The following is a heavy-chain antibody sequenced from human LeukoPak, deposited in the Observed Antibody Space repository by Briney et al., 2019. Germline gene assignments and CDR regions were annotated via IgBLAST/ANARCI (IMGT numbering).Heavy chain of an antibody. CDR1: GYSISSGYY. D-gene: IGHD6-13*01. Sequence: SETLSLTCAVSGYSISSGYYWGWIRQPPGKGPEWIGSIYHSGSTYYNPSLESRVTISVDTSKNQFSLQLSSVTAADAAVYYCARRFTTTWYDFDYWGQGTLVTVSS. J-gene: IGHJ4*02. CDR2: IYHSGST. V-gene: IGHV4-38-2*01. CDR3: ARRFTTTWYDFDY.